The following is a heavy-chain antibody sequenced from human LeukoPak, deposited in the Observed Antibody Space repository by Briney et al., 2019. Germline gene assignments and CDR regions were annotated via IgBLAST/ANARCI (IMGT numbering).Heavy chain of an antibody. CDR1: GFSLSTSW. V-gene: IGHV3-74*01. Sequence: GGSLRLSCAASGFSLSTSWMHWVRQTPGKGLEWVSRTNNDGSRTTYADSVKGRFTISRDNAKNTLYLQMNSLRAEDTAVYYCTRDRAYGWFDPWGQGTLVTVSS. CDR2: TNNDGSRT. D-gene: IGHD3-10*01. J-gene: IGHJ5*02. CDR3: TRDRAYGWFDP.